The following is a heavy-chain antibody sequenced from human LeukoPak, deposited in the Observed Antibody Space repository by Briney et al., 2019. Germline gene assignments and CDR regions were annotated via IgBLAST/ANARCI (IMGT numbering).Heavy chain of an antibody. Sequence: GGSLRLSCAASGFTFSNYDMHWVRQATGKGLEWVSAIGTAGDTYYQGSVRGRFTMSREDAKNSLYLQMNSLTAGDTAVYYCARGADTHFDYWGQGILVTVSS. D-gene: IGHD2-15*01. CDR3: ARGADTHFDY. J-gene: IGHJ4*02. V-gene: IGHV3-13*04. CDR2: IGTAGDT. CDR1: GFTFSNYD.